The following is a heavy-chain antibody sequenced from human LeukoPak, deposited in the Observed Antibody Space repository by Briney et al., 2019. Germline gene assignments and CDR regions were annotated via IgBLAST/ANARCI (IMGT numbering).Heavy chain of an antibody. D-gene: IGHD5-18*01. Sequence: SETLSLTCTVSGGPISSTTFYWGWIRQPPGKGLEWIGNVYYSGQTYYNPSLKSRVTISVDTSKNQFSLKLTSVTAADTAVYYCARSDIAMVRWDFYYGMDVWGPGTTVTVSS. J-gene: IGHJ6*02. V-gene: IGHV4-39*01. CDR2: VYYSGQT. CDR1: GGPISSTTFY. CDR3: ARSDIAMVRWDFYYGMDV.